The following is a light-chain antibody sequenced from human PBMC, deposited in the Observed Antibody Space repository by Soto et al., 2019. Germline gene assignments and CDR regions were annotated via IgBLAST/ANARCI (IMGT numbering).Light chain of an antibody. CDR1: KSDIGVYDF. V-gene: IGLV2-8*01. CDR3: QSYDSSLSGSV. J-gene: IGLJ2*01. CDR2: EVV. Sequence: QSALTQPPSASGSPGQSVTISCTGTKSDIGVYDFVSWYQHHPGKAPRLIIYEVVQRPSGVPDRFSGSKSGNTASLTVSGLQAADEADYFCQSYDSSLSGSVFGGGTKVTVL.